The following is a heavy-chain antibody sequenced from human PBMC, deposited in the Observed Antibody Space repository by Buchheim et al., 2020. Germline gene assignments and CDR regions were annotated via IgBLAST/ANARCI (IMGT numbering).Heavy chain of an antibody. CDR2: ISYDGSNK. V-gene: IGHV3-30-3*01. CDR1: GFTFSSYA. Sequence: QVQLVESGGGVVQPGRSLRLSCAASGFTFSSYAMHWARQAPGKGLEWVAVISYDGSNKYYADSVKGRFTISRDNSKNTLYLQMNSLRAEDTAVYYCARDYERFLEWLTYYYYGMDVWGQGTT. J-gene: IGHJ6*02. D-gene: IGHD3-3*01. CDR3: ARDYERFLEWLTYYYYGMDV.